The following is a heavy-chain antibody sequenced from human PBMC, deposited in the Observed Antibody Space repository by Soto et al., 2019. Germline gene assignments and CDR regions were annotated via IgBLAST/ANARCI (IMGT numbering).Heavy chain of an antibody. CDR3: AKAPAGIAVFDY. J-gene: IGHJ4*02. V-gene: IGHV3-30*18. Sequence: QVRLVESGGGVVQPGTSLRLSCAASGFTFSSYNMHWVRQAPGKGLEWVAIISYDGSNKNYADSVKGRFTISRDNSKNTLYLQMNSLRPEETAVFYCAKAPAGIAVFDYWGQGTLVTVSS. CDR2: ISYDGSNK. CDR1: GFTFSSYN. D-gene: IGHD6-19*01.